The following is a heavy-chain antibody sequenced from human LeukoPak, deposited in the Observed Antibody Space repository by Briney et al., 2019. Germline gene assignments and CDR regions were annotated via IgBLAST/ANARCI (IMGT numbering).Heavy chain of an antibody. Sequence: PSETLSLTCSVSGGSISSNYWTWIRQTPGKGLEWIGYVYNSGSTNYNPSLKSRVTVSLDTSKNQFSLKLKSVTAADTAVYYCARDRSESVLTTYYHIFDFWGQGTLVTVSS. CDR3: ARDRSESVLTTYYHIFDF. CDR1: GGSISSNY. D-gene: IGHD3-9*01. CDR2: VYNSGST. J-gene: IGHJ4*02. V-gene: IGHV4-59*01.